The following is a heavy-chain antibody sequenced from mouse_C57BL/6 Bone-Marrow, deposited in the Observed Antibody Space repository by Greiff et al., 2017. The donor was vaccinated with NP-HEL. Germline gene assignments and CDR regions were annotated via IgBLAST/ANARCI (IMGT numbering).Heavy chain of an antibody. CDR2: ISSGSSTI. Sequence: EVKLMESGGGLVKPGGSLKLSRAASGFTFSDYGMHWVRQAPEKGLEWVAYISSGSSTIYYADTVKGRFTISRDNAKNTLFLQMTSLRSEDTAMYYCASYYYGSSYYAMDYWGQGTSVTVSS. D-gene: IGHD1-1*01. CDR1: GFTFSDYG. V-gene: IGHV5-17*01. J-gene: IGHJ4*01. CDR3: ASYYYGSSYYAMDY.